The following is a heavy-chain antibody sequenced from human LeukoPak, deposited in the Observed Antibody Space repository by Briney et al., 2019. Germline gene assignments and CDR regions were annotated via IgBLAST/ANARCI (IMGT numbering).Heavy chain of an antibody. Sequence: SVKVSCKASGGTFSSYAISWVRQAPGQGLEWMGRIIPILGIANYAQKFQGRVTITADKSTSTAYMELSSLRSEDTAVYYCARDLGWEYCSSTSCHTGLEDYWGQGTLVTVSS. V-gene: IGHV1-69*04. CDR2: IIPILGIA. J-gene: IGHJ4*02. D-gene: IGHD2-2*02. CDR3: ARDLGWEYCSSTSCHTGLEDY. CDR1: GGTFSSYA.